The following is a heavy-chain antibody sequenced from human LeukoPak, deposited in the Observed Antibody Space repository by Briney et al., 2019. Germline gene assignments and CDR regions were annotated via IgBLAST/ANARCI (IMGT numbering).Heavy chain of an antibody. D-gene: IGHD1-26*01. CDR2: ISYDENSK. Sequence: PGRSLRLSCAASGFTFDDYAMHWVRQAPGKGLEWVAIISYDENSKSYADSVKGRFTISRDNSKNTLYLQMNSLRGEDTAVYYCARDAVGARYDSWGQGTLVIVSS. CDR1: GFTFDDYA. J-gene: IGHJ4*02. CDR3: ARDAVGARYDS. V-gene: IGHV3-30*03.